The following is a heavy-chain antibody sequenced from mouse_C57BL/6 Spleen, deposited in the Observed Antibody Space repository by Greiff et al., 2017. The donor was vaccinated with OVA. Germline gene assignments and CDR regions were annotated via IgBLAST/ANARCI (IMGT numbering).Heavy chain of an antibody. D-gene: IGHD1-1*01. CDR2: IDPETGGT. CDR1: GYTFTDYE. CDR3: TRATVVEDY. V-gene: IGHV1-15*01. J-gene: IGHJ2*01. Sequence: QVHVKQSGAELVRPGASVTLSCKASGYTFTDYEMHWVKQTPVHGLEWIGAIDPETGGTAYNQKFKGKAILTADKSSSTAYMELRSLTSEDSAVYYCTRATVVEDYWGQGTTLTVSS.